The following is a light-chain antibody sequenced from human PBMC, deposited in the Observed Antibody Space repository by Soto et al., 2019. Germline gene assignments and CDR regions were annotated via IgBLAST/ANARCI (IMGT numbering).Light chain of an antibody. CDR2: GAS. CDR1: QSVSSNY. Sequence: EIVLTQSPGTLSLSPGAGATLSCRASQSVSSNYLAWYQQRPGQAPRLLIYGASSRATGIPDRFSGGGSGTDFTLTISRLEPEDFAVYYCQQYGSSSPTTFGQGTRLEIE. V-gene: IGKV3-20*01. CDR3: QQYGSSSPTT. J-gene: IGKJ5*01.